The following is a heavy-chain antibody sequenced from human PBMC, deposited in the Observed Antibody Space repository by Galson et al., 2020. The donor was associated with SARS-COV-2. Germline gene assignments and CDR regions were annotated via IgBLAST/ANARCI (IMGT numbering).Heavy chain of an antibody. J-gene: IGHJ5*02. CDR1: GGSISSSNW. Sequence: SETLSLTCAVSGGSISSSNWWSWVRQPPGKGLEWIGEIYHSGSTNYNPSLKSRVTISVDKSKNQFSLRLSSVTAADTAVYYCARELLWFGELLSIIWFDPWGQGTLVTVSS. CDR2: IYHSGST. D-gene: IGHD3-10*01. V-gene: IGHV4-4*02. CDR3: ARELLWFGELLSIIWFDP.